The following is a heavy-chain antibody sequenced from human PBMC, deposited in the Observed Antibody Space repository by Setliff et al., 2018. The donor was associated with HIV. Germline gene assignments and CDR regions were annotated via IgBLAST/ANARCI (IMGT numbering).Heavy chain of an antibody. CDR3: ATLAGDYYYSGRGYYFMDV. CDR1: GGIFKNYA. J-gene: IGHJ6*03. D-gene: IGHD3-10*01. CDR2: IIPIFGTA. V-gene: IGHV1-69*13. Sequence: SVKVSCKASGGIFKNYAISWVRQAPGQGLEWMGGIIPIFGTANYAQKFQGRVTITADESTSTAYMELRSLRSDDTAVYYCATLAGDYYYSGRGYYFMDVWGKGTTVTSP.